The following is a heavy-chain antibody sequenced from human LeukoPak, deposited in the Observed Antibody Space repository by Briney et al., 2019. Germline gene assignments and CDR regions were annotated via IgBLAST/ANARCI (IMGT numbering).Heavy chain of an antibody. CDR2: INSDGSST. D-gene: IGHD3-9*01. J-gene: IGHJ6*02. Sequence: PGGSLRLSCAASGFTFSNYGMHWVRQAPGKGLVWVSRINSDGSSTSYADSVKGRFTISRDNAKNTLYLQMNSLRAEDTAVYYCARALPLYDILTGPYGMDVWGQGTTVTVSS. CDR1: GFTFSNYG. V-gene: IGHV3-74*01. CDR3: ARALPLYDILTGPYGMDV.